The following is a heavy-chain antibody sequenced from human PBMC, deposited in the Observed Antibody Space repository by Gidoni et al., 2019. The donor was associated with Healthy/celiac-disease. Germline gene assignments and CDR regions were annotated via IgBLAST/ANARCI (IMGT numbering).Heavy chain of an antibody. V-gene: IGHV3-21*01. CDR3: ARELTICGVVITGGYNWFDP. CDR2: ISSSSIYI. J-gene: IGHJ5*02. D-gene: IGHD3-3*01. CDR1: EFTFSSYS. Sequence: EVQLVESGGGLVKPGGSLRLSCAASEFTFSSYSMNWVRQAPGKGLEWVSSISSSSIYIYYADSVKGRFTISIDNAKNSRYLQMSSLRAEDTAVYYCARELTICGVVITGGYNWFDPWGQGTLVTVSS.